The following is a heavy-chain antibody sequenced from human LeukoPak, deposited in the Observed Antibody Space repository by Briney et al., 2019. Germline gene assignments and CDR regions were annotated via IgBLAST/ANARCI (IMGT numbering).Heavy chain of an antibody. CDR1: GFTFSSYG. J-gene: IGHJ6*03. CDR2: ISSSSSTI. V-gene: IGHV3-48*01. CDR3: ARDLWELPNIYYYYYYMDV. D-gene: IGHD1-26*01. Sequence: GGSLRLSCAASGFTFSSYGMHWVRQAPGKGLEWVSYISSSSSTIYYADSVKGRFTISRDNAKNSLYLQMNSLRAEDTAVYYCARDLWELPNIYYYYYYMDVWGKGTTVTVSS.